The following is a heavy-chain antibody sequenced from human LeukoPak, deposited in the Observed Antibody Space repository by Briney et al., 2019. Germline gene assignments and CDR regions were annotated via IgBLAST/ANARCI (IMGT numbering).Heavy chain of an antibody. V-gene: IGHV4-38-2*02. CDR1: SYSISSAYY. CDR2: IYHSGST. Sequence: SETLSLTCTVSSYSISSAYYWGWIRQPPGKGLEWIGTIYHSGSTYNNPSLKSRVTISVDTSRNQFSLKLSSVTAADTAAYYCARVSLGYYYCNMGVWGKGTTVTVSS. J-gene: IGHJ6*03. CDR3: ARVSLGYYYCNMGV. D-gene: IGHD3-3*02.